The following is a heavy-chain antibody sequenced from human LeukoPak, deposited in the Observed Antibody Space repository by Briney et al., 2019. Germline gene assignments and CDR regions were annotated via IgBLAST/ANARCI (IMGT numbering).Heavy chain of an antibody. V-gene: IGHV1-2*02. Sequence: GASVKVSCKASGYTFTGYYMHWVRQAPGQGLEWMGWINPNSGGTNYAQKFQGRVTMTRDTSISTAYMELSSLRSEDTAVYYCARGYCSSTSCYLYWFDPWGQGTLVTVSS. D-gene: IGHD2-2*01. CDR1: GYTFTGYY. CDR2: INPNSGGT. J-gene: IGHJ5*02. CDR3: ARGYCSSTSCYLYWFDP.